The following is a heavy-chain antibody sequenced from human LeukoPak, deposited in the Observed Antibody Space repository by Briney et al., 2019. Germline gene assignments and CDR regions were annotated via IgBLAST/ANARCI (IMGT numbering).Heavy chain of an antibody. Sequence: GGSLRLSCAASGFTFSSYDIHWVRHATGKGLEWVSGIGTAGEIYYPGSVKGRFTISRENAKNSLYLQMNSLRAGDTAVYYCARAAYSSTWYSRYFGLWGRGTLVTVSS. V-gene: IGHV3-13*01. CDR3: ARAAYSSTWYSRYFGL. D-gene: IGHD6-13*01. J-gene: IGHJ2*01. CDR2: IGTAGEI. CDR1: GFTFSSYD.